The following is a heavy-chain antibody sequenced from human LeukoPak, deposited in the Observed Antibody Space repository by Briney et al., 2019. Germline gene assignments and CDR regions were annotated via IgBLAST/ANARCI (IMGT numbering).Heavy chain of an antibody. CDR2: ISYDGSNK. CDR3: ASADYGDYIFDY. D-gene: IGHD4-17*01. V-gene: IGHV3-30*14. J-gene: IGHJ4*02. Sequence: PGGSLRLSCAASGFTFSSYAMHWVRQAPGKGLEWVAVISYDGSNKYYADSVKGRFTISRDNSKNTLYLQMNSLRAEDTAVYYCASADYGDYIFDYWGQGTLVTVSS. CDR1: GFTFSSYA.